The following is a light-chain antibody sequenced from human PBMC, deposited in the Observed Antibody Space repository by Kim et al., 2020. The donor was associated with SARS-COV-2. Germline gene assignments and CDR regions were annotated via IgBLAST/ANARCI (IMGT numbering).Light chain of an antibody. J-gene: IGKJ2*01. Sequence: EIVLTQSPGTLSLSPGERATLSCRASQSVSSNSLAWYQQNPGQSPRLLIYAASSRAAGIPDRFSGSGSGTDFTLTISRLEPEDFAVYYCQHYGGSFTFGQGTKVDIK. CDR1: QSVSSNS. CDR3: QHYGGSFT. CDR2: AAS. V-gene: IGKV3-20*01.